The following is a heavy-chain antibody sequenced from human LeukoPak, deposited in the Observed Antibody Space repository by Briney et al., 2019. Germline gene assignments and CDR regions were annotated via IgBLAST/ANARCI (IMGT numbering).Heavy chain of an antibody. V-gene: IGHV1-46*01. Sequence: GASVKVSCKASGYTFTSYYMHWVRQAPGQGLEWMGIINPSGGSTSYAQKFQGRVTMTRDTSISTAYMELSRLRSDDTAVYYCAIGTGWFDPWGQGTLVAVSS. CDR1: GYTFTSYY. CDR3: AIGTGWFDP. CDR2: INPSGGST. J-gene: IGHJ5*02. D-gene: IGHD3/OR15-3a*01.